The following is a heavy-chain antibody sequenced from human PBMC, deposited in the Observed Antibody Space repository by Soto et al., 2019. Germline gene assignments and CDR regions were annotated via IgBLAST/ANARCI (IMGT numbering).Heavy chain of an antibody. J-gene: IGHJ4*02. Sequence: VQLVESGGGLVQPGGSLRLSCAASGFTFSSYGMHWVRQAPGKGLEWVAVISYDGSNKYYADSVKGRFTISRDNSKNTLYLQMNSLRAEDTAVYYCAKADPGEYYDILTGLPQNWGQGTLVTVSS. CDR1: GFTFSSYG. CDR2: ISYDGSNK. V-gene: IGHV3-30*18. D-gene: IGHD3-9*01. CDR3: AKADPGEYYDILTGLPQN.